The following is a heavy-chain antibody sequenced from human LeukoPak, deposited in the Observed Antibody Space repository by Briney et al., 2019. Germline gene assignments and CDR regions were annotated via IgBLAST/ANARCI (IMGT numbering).Heavy chain of an antibody. V-gene: IGHV4-38-2*02. CDR3: ARGYSYGFYYYYYMDV. Sequence: SETLSLTCTVSGGSISSYYWSWIRQPPGKGLEWIGSIYHSGSTYYNPSLKSRVTISVDTSKNQFSLKLSSVTAADTAVYYCARGYSYGFYYYYYMDVWGKGTTVTVSS. D-gene: IGHD5-18*01. CDR2: IYHSGST. J-gene: IGHJ6*03. CDR1: GGSISSYY.